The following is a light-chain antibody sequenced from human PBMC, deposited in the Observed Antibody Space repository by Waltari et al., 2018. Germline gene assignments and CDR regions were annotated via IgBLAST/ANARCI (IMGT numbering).Light chain of an antibody. J-gene: IGLJ3*02. CDR3: SSHAGSSAPRM. CDR1: NRDVGSYNL. Sequence: QSALIQPASVSGSPGPSITMSCTETNRDVGSYNLVSWYQQYPGKVPKLLIYEGTKRPSGVSYRFSASKSGNTACLTISGLQAEDEADYYCSSHAGSSAPRMFGGGTKLTVL. V-gene: IGLV2-23*01. CDR2: EGT.